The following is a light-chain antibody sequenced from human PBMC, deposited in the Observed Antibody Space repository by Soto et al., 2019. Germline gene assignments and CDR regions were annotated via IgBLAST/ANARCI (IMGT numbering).Light chain of an antibody. CDR2: DAS. CDR3: HQYYGYPYT. CDR1: QNINTW. Sequence: DIQMTQSPATLSASIGDRINITCRASQNINTWLAWYQQKPGRAPKVLIYDASSLESGVPSRISGSGSGTEFILTISSLQLDDFATYYCHQYYGYPYTCGQGTKLEIK. J-gene: IGKJ2*01. V-gene: IGKV1-5*01.